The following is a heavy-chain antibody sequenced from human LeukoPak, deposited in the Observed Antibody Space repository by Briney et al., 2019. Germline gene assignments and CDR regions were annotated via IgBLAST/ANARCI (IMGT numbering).Heavy chain of an antibody. J-gene: IGHJ6*02. CDR2: IYYSGST. CDR1: GGSISSYY. Sequence: PSETLSLTCTVSGGSISSYYWSWIRHPPGKGLEWIGYIYYSGSTSYNPSLKSRVTISVDTSKNQFSLKLSSVTAPDTAVYYCARTYYDIAGYYYGMDVWGQGTTVTVSS. CDR3: ARTYYDIAGYYYGMDV. V-gene: IGHV4-59*01. D-gene: IGHD3-9*01.